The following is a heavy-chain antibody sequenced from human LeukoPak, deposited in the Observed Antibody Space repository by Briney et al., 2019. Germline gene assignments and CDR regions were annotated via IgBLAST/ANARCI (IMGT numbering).Heavy chain of an antibody. V-gene: IGHV3-23*01. CDR3: AKDPQEKVTRGNYYFDY. CDR1: GFTFSIYA. D-gene: IGHD4-17*01. CDR2: MSGAGGRI. J-gene: IGHJ4*02. Sequence: GGSLRLSCEASGFTFSIYAMSWVRQAPGKGLEWLSIMSGAGGRIEYADSVKGRFTISRDNSRNTVYLHMNSLRAEDTAVYYCAKDPQEKVTRGNYYFDYWGQGTLVTVSS.